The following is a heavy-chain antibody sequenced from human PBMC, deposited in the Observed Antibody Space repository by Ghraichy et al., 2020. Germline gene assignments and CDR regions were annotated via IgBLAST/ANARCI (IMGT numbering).Heavy chain of an antibody. CDR1: GLTFSDAW. D-gene: IGHD2-15*01. CDR3: THIAGQCSGGSCYPGSFHV. CDR2: IKGKTSSETI. J-gene: IGHJ3*01. Sequence: GGSRRLSCAVSGLTFSDAWMSWVRQAPGKGLEWVGRIKGKTSSETIDFAAPVKGRFTISRDESENTVYLQMNSLETDDTAIYYCTHIAGQCSGGSCYPGSFHVWGPGTKVTVSS. V-gene: IGHV3-15*01.